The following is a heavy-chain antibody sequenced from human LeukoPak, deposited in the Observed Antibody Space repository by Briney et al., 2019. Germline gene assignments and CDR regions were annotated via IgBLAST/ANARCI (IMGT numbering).Heavy chain of an antibody. CDR2: ISGSGGST. CDR3: AKDTGYSYGHHYYYYYGMDV. D-gene: IGHD5-18*01. Sequence: GGSLRLSCAASGFTFSSYAMSWVRQAPGKGLEWVSAISGSGGSTYYADSVKGRFTISRDNSKNTLYLQMNSLRAEDTDVYYCAKDTGYSYGHHYYYYYGMDVWGQGTTVTVSS. V-gene: IGHV3-23*01. J-gene: IGHJ6*02. CDR1: GFTFSSYA.